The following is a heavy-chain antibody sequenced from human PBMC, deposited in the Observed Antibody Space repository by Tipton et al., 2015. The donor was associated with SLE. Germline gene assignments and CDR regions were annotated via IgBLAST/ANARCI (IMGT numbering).Heavy chain of an antibody. J-gene: IGHJ4*02. CDR3: ARELTLGAVAGPNDY. D-gene: IGHD6-19*01. CDR2: INPNSGGT. Sequence: LVQSGAEVKKPGASVKVSCKASGYTFTGYYMNWVRQAPGQGLEWMGWINPNSGGTNYAQKFQGRVTMTRDTSISTAYMELSRLRADDTAVYYCARELTLGAVAGPNDYWGQGTLFTDSS. V-gene: IGHV1-2*02. CDR1: GYTFTGYY.